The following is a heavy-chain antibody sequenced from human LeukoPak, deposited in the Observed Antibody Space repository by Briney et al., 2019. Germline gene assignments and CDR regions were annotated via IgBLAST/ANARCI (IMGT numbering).Heavy chain of an antibody. V-gene: IGHV3-7*03. J-gene: IGHJ4*02. CDR2: IKQDGSEK. CDR1: GFTFSNYW. CDR3: ARDPGSGYEEHFDY. Sequence: PGGSLRLSCVASGFTFSNYWMSWVRQAPGKGLEWVANIKQDGSEKYYVDSVKGRFTISRDNAKDSLYLQMNSLRAEDTAVYYCARDPGSGYEEHFDYWGQGTLVTVSS. D-gene: IGHD5-12*01.